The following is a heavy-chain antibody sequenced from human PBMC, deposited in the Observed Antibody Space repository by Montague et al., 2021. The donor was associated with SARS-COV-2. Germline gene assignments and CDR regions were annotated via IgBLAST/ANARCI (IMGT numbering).Heavy chain of an antibody. CDR3: AKDGEFDP. Sequence: SLRLSCAASGLTFSSYTMSWVRQAPGKGLEWVSVIYIGGSSTYYADSVKGRFTISRDNSKNTLYLQMNSLRAEDTAVYYCAKDGEFDPWGQGTLVTVSS. CDR1: GLTFSSYT. V-gene: IGHV3-23*03. CDR2: IYIGGSST. J-gene: IGHJ5*02. D-gene: IGHD7-27*01.